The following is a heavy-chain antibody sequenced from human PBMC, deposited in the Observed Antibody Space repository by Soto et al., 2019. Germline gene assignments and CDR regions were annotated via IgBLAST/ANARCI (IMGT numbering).Heavy chain of an antibody. D-gene: IGHD3-22*01. J-gene: IGHJ4*02. CDR2: ISGYNGNT. Sequence: ASVKVSCKTSGYSFTTYGLSWVRQAPGRGLEWVGWISGYNGNTNYAQKFQGTVILTTDTPTTTGYMEIKSLSSDDTAVYYCVRATYYYHSSGPPPFEYWGQGTQVTVSS. V-gene: IGHV1-18*01. CDR3: VRATYYYHSSGPPPFEY. CDR1: GYSFTTYG.